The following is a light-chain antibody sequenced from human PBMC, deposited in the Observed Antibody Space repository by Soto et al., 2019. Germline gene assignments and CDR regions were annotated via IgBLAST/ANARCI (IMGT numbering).Light chain of an antibody. CDR2: TAS. J-gene: IGKJ1*01. CDR3: QQLNNYHRT. V-gene: IGKV1-9*01. CDR1: QGISSY. Sequence: DIQLTQSPSFLSASVGDRVTITCRASQGISSYLAWYQQKPGKAPKLLVSTASTLQSGVPSRFSGSGSGTEFPLTIISLQPEDFATKYCQQLNNYHRTVAHGTKV.